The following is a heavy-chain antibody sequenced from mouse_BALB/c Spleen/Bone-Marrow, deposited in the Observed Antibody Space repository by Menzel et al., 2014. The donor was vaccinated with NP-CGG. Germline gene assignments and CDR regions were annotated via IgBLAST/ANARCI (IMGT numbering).Heavy chain of an antibody. D-gene: IGHD2-1*01. CDR1: GFNIKDTY. V-gene: IGHV14-3*02. Sequence: EVQLQQSGAELVKPGASVKLSCTASGFNIKDTYMHWVKQRPEQGLEWIGRIDPANGNTKYDPKFQGKATITADRSSNTAYLQLSSLTSEDTAVYYCARNGNYGAWFAYWGQGTLVTVSA. CDR3: ARNGNYGAWFAY. J-gene: IGHJ3*01. CDR2: IDPANGNT.